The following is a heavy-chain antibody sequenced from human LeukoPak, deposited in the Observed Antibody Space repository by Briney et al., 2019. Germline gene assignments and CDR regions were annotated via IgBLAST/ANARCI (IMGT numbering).Heavy chain of an antibody. V-gene: IGHV3-23*01. D-gene: IGHD2-15*01. CDR1: GFIFSSYA. Sequence: GGSLRLSCAASGFIFSSYAMTWVRQAPGKGLEWVSTVGSSGTSTYYADSVKGRFTISRDNSNNTLCLQMNSLRAEDTAVYYCAKDRSSGGSCYNFWGQGTLVTVSS. J-gene: IGHJ4*02. CDR3: AKDRSSGGSCYNF. CDR2: VGSSGTST.